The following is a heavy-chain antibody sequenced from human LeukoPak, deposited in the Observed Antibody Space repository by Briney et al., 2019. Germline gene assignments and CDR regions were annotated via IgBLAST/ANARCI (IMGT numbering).Heavy chain of an antibody. CDR1: GGSISGYH. D-gene: IGHD4-23*01. Sequence: ASETLSLTCTVSGGSISGYHWSWIRQPPGEGLEWIGFIYYSGSTNYNPTLKSRVAISVDTSSNQFSLRLSSVTAADTAVYYCARSSATAVVKGFDYWGQGTLVTVSS. V-gene: IGHV4-59*01. CDR2: IYYSGST. CDR3: ARSSATAVVKGFDY. J-gene: IGHJ4*02.